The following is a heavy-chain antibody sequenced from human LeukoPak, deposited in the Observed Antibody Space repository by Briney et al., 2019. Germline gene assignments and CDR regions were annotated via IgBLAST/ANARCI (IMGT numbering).Heavy chain of an antibody. J-gene: IGHJ5*02. CDR2: IYYTGTT. V-gene: IGHV4-59*08. D-gene: IGHD2-2*01. CDR3: ARLGYCSSARCSNWFDP. Sequence: PSETLSLTCTVSGGSISSYYWSWIRQPPGKGLEWIGYIYYTGTTTYNPSLKSRVTLSIDTSKNQFSLKLTSVTAADTAVYYCARLGYCSSARCSNWFDPWGQGTLVTVSS. CDR1: GGSISSYY.